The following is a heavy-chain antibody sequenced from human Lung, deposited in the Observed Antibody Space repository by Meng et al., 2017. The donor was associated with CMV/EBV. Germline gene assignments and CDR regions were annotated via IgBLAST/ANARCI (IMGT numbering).Heavy chain of an antibody. V-gene: IGHV3-33*06. CDR1: GFTFSSYG. CDR2: IWYDGSNK. CDR3: AKDHLITIYWGGMDV. J-gene: IGHJ6*02. Sequence: GESLKISCAASGFTFSSYGMHWVRQAPGKGLEWVAVIWYDGSNKYYADSVKGRFTISRDNSKNTLYLQMNSLRAEDTAVYYCAKDHLITIYWGGMDVWGQGTTVTFSS. D-gene: IGHD3-3*01.